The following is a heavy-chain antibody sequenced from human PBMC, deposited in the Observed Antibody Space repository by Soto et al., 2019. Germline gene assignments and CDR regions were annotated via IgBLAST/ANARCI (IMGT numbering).Heavy chain of an antibody. D-gene: IGHD2-15*01. Sequence: GSLRLSCAASGFTVNNNNMSWVRQVPGKGLEWVSSIYAGDSTFYADSVRGRFTISRDNSQNTVYLQMNSLRAEDTAVYYCAGGLLRYFSDHWGQGTLVTVSS. J-gene: IGHJ4*02. CDR1: GFTVNNNN. CDR2: IYAGDST. CDR3: AGGLLRYFSDH. V-gene: IGHV3-66*01.